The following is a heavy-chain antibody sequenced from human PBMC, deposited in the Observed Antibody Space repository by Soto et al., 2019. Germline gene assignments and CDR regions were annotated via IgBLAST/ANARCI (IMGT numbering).Heavy chain of an antibody. V-gene: IGHV1-2*04. CDR1: GYTFTGYY. Sequence: ASVKVSCKASGYTFTGYYMHWVRQAPGQGLAWMGWINPNSGGTNYAQKFQGWVTMTRDTSISTAYMERSRLRSDDTAVYYCARAHLLTGDRSGVDYWGQGTLVTVSS. CDR3: ARAHLLTGDRSGVDY. J-gene: IGHJ4*02. D-gene: IGHD7-27*01. CDR2: INPNSGGT.